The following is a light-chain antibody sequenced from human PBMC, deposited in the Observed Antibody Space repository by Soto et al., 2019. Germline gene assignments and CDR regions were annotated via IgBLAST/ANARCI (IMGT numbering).Light chain of an antibody. V-gene: IGKV3-15*01. CDR1: QSVSNN. CDR2: DAS. CDR3: RQYNNWPPWT. J-gene: IGKJ1*01. Sequence: ILMTQSPATLSVSPGERATLSCRASQSVSNNLACYQQKPGQAPRLLIYDASTRATGIPARFSGSGSGTEFTINISSLQAEDFAVYYCRQYNNWPPWTFGQGTKVEIK.